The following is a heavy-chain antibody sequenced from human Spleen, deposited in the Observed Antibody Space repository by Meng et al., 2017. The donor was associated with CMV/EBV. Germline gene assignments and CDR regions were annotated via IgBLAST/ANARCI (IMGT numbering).Heavy chain of an antibody. CDR2: ISYSGTSGST. CDR3: ARGTFGYCSSTSCHSDY. Sequence: GSLRLSCTVSGGSMNGYLWSWIRQSPGEGLEWIAYISYSGTSGSTNYNPSLKGRVAISVDTSKNQFSLKLSSVTAADTAVYYCARGTFGYCSSTSCHSDYWGQGTLVTVSS. D-gene: IGHD2-2*03. J-gene: IGHJ4*02. V-gene: IGHV4-59*01. CDR1: GGSMNGYL.